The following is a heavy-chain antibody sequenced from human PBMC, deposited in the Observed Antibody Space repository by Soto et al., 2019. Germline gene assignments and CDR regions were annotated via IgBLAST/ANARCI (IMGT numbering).Heavy chain of an antibody. CDR3: ARDLPQGPPMDSSGLTPFDY. CDR1: GFTFSSYA. V-gene: IGHV3-30-3*01. D-gene: IGHD3-22*01. J-gene: IGHJ4*02. Sequence: GGSLRLSCAASGFTFSSYAMHWVRQAPGKGLEWVAVISYDGSNKYYADSVKGRFTISRDKSKDTPYLQMNSLRAEDTAVYYCARDLPQGPPMDSSGLTPFDYWGQGTLVTVSS. CDR2: ISYDGSNK.